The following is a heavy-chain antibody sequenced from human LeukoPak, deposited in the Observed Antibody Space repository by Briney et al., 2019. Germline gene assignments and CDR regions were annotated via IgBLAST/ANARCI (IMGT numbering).Heavy chain of an antibody. Sequence: PGGSLRLSCVASGFTFRDYSMAWVRQVPGGGLEWVSAITRDDFTVYPDPLKGRFAISRDNSRNTLYLQMNSLRAEDTVVYYCVKERDRGTDVADDFDLWGQGTLVTVSS. D-gene: IGHD6-19*01. CDR1: GFTFRDYS. CDR2: ITRDDFT. J-gene: IGHJ4*02. CDR3: VKERDRGTDVADDFDL. V-gene: IGHV3-23*01.